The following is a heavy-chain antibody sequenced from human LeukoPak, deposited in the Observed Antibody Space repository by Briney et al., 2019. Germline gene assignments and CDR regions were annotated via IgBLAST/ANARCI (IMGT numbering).Heavy chain of an antibody. CDR2: INHSGST. J-gene: IGHJ6*03. CDR1: GGSFSAYY. V-gene: IGHV4-34*01. Sequence: SETLSLTCAVSGGSFSAYYWSWIRQPPGKGLEWIGEINHSGSTNYNPSLKSRVTISVDTSKNQFSLKLSSLTAADTAVYYCGRDWRKGYYYYMDVWGKGTTVTVSS. D-gene: IGHD1-1*01. CDR3: GRDWRKGYYYYMDV.